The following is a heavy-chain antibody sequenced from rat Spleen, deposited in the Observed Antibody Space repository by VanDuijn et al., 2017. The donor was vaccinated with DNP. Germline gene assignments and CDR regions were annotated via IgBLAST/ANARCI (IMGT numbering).Heavy chain of an antibody. CDR3: TRDSGVY. CDR2: ISSGGST. CDR1: GFSLTSYG. Sequence: QVQLKESGPGLVQPSQTLSLTCTVSGFSLTSYGVSWVRQPPGKGLEWIAAISSGGSTYYNSALKSRLSISRDTSKSQVFLKMNSLQTEDTAIYFCTRDSGVYWGQGVMVTVSS. D-gene: IGHD1-1*01. V-gene: IGHV2S12*01. J-gene: IGHJ2*01.